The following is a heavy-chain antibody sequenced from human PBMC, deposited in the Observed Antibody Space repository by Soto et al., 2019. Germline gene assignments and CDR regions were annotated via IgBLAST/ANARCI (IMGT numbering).Heavy chain of an antibody. J-gene: IGHJ6*02. V-gene: IGHV3-23*01. Sequence: GGSLRLSCAASGFAFSSYAMSWVRQAPGKGLEWVSAISGSGGSTYYADSVKGRFTISRDNSKNTLYLQMNSLRAEDTAVYYCAKAYYSSSWAYGMDVWGQGTMVTVSS. CDR3: AKAYYSSSWAYGMDV. CDR1: GFAFSSYA. CDR2: ISGSGGST. D-gene: IGHD6-13*01.